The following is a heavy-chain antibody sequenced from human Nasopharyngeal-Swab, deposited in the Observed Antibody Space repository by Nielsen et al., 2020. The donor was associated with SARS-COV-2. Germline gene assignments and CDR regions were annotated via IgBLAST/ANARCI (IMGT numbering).Heavy chain of an antibody. CDR1: GYTFTSNV. CDR2: ISTKTGDP. J-gene: IGHJ4*02. Sequence: SVKVSCKASGYTFTSNVLNWVRQAPGQGPEYIGWISTKTGDPTYAQAFTGRFVISLDTSVSTTYLQTSSLKADDTAVYYCARENQEYANIWIDYWGQGTQVTVSS. CDR3: ARENQEYANIWIDY. D-gene: IGHD1-1*01. V-gene: IGHV7-4-1*02.